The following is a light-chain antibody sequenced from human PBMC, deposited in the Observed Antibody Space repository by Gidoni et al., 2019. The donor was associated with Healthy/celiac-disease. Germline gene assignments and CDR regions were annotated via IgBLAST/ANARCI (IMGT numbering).Light chain of an antibody. CDR3: QQYNNWPPWT. CDR1: QSVSSN. V-gene: IGKV3-15*01. Sequence: ELVMTRPPATLSVSPGERATLSGRASQSVSSNLAWYQQKPGQAPRLLIYGASTRATGIPARFSGRGSGTEFTLTISSLQSEDFAVYYCQQYNNWPPWTFGQGTKVEIK. CDR2: GAS. J-gene: IGKJ1*01.